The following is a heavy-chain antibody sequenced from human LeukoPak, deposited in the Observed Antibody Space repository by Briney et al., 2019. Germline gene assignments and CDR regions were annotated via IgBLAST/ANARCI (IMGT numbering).Heavy chain of an antibody. Sequence: GGSLRLSCAASGFTFSSYGMHWVRQAPGKGLEWVAFIRYDGSNKYYADSVKGRFTISRDNSKNTLYLQMNSLRAEDTAVYYCAKDQRYCSGGSCYPEALNYWGQGTLVTVSS. J-gene: IGHJ4*02. CDR2: IRYDGSNK. D-gene: IGHD2-15*01. CDR1: GFTFSSYG. V-gene: IGHV3-30*02. CDR3: AKDQRYCSGGSCYPEALNY.